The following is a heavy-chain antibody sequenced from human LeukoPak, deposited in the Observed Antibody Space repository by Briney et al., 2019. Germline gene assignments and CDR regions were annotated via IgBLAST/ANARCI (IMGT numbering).Heavy chain of an antibody. V-gene: IGHV4-34*01. D-gene: IGHD3-9*01. Sequence: KPSETLSLTCAVYGGSITGYYWSWIRQPPGKGLEWVGEIHYTGATSYNPSLKSRATISIDTSKNQVSLKLSSVTAADTAVYYCARGNILSGYCFDFWGQGALGTVSS. CDR2: IHYTGAT. CDR1: GGSITGYY. J-gene: IGHJ4*02. CDR3: ARGNILSGYCFDF.